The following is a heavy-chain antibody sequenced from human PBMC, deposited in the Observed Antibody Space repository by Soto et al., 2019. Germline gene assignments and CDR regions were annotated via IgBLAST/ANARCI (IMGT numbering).Heavy chain of an antibody. Sequence: SETLSLTCTVSGGSISSYYWSWIRQPPGKGLEWIGYIYYSGSTNYNPSLKSRVTISVDTSKNQFSLKLSSVTAADTAVYYCARQLYYYDSSGYYDYWGQGTLVTVSS. CDR3: ARQLYYYDSSGYYDY. CDR1: GGSISSYY. V-gene: IGHV4-59*01. J-gene: IGHJ4*02. D-gene: IGHD3-22*01. CDR2: IYYSGST.